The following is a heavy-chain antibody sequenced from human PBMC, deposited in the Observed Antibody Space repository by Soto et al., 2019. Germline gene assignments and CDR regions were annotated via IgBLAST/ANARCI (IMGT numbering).Heavy chain of an antibody. V-gene: IGHV1-69*01. J-gene: IGHJ6*02. CDR2: IIPIFGTA. CDR3: ARGLEYGDEKYYYYNYGMDV. CDR1: GGTFSSYA. Sequence: QVQLVQSGAEVKKPGSSVNVSCKASGGTFSSYAISWVRQAPGQGLEWMGGIIPIFGTANYAQKFQGRVTITADASTSTADMELSSLRSEDTAVYYCARGLEYGDEKYYYYNYGMDVWGQGTTVTVSS. D-gene: IGHD4-17*01.